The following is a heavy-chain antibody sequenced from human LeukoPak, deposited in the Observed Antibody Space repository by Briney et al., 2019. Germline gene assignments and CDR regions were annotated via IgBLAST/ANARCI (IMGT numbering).Heavy chain of an antibody. J-gene: IGHJ4*02. V-gene: IGHV3-21*04. Sequence: GGSLRLSCAASGFTFSRYSMNWVRQAPGKGLEWVSSISDNLNYIYYADSVKGRFTVSRDNAKDSLYLQMNSLRAEDTAVYYCAREAYCSGGSCYSGSSSFGYWGQETLVTVSS. D-gene: IGHD2-15*01. CDR3: AREAYCSGGSCYSGSSSFGY. CDR2: ISDNLNYI. CDR1: GFTFSRYS.